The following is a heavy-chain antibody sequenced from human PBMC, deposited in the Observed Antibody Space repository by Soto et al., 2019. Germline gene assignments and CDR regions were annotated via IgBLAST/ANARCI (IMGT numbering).Heavy chain of an antibody. D-gene: IGHD3-22*01. CDR3: TRCGIRYHSIGYYLGIDGMDV. CDR1: GGTFNSYA. J-gene: IGHJ6*02. CDR2: TIPMFSTT. Sequence: QVQLVQSGAEVKKPESSVRVSCKASGGTFNSYAITWVRQAPGQGLEWMGGTIPMFSTTNYAEKFQGRVTITADESTNTAYMELSSLRSDDTAVYYCTRCGIRYHSIGYYLGIDGMDVWGQGTTVIVSS. V-gene: IGHV1-69*12.